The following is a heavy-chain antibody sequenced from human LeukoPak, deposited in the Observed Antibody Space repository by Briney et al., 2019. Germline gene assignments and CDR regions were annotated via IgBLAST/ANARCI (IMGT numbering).Heavy chain of an antibody. J-gene: IGHJ6*02. CDR3: ARARDSGTTYGMDV. CDR1: GYTFTGYY. CDR2: INPSGGAT. V-gene: IGHV1-46*01. Sequence: ASVKVSCKASGYTFTGYYMHWVRQAPGQGLEWMGIINPSGGATRTAHDFQGRVIMTGDTVTSTIYMELSSLRSEDTAVYYCARARDSGTTYGMDVWGQGTTVIVSS. D-gene: IGHD1-26*01.